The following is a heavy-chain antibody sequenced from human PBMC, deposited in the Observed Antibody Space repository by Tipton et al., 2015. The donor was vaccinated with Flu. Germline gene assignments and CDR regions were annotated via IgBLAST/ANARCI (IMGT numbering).Heavy chain of an antibody. CDR1: GFIFSTYS. J-gene: IGHJ6*02. Sequence: SLRLSCAASGFIFSTYSMNWVRQAPGKGLEWVSSISGDTTYIYHADSVKGRFTISRDNAQNSLYLQMNSLRVEDTAVYYCARSPTWSGGYRYGLDVWGQGTTVTVSS. V-gene: IGHV3-21*01. D-gene: IGHD2-15*01. CDR3: ARSPTWSGGYRYGLDV. CDR2: ISGDTTYI.